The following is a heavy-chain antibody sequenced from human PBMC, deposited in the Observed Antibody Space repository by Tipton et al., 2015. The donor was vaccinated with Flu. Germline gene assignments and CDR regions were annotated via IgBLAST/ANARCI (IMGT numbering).Heavy chain of an antibody. V-gene: IGHV4-39*07. CDR2: AFYGGAT. J-gene: IGHJ6*02. CDR3: ARESGGFDFQHFNGLDV. D-gene: IGHD5-12*01. Sequence: TLSLTCTGSGGSLNTGAYYWAWIRQTPGKGLEWIGSAFYGGATYYNPSLKGRVTFSADASKNLFSLKMHSVTAADAAVYYCARESGGFDFQHFNGLDVWGHGTTVTVSS. CDR1: GGSLNTGAYY.